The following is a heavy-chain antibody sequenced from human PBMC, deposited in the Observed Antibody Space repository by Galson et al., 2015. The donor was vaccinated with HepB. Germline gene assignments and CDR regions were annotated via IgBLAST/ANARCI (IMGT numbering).Heavy chain of an antibody. CDR1: GGSISSDGYS. Sequence: TLSLTCAVSGGSISSDGYSWSWIRQPPGKGLEWIGYIYYSGSTYYNPSLKSRVTISVDTSKNQFSLKLSSVTAADTAVYYCARDGQGTTMPFDYWGQGTLVTVSS. CDR3: ARDGQGTTMPFDY. V-gene: IGHV4-30-4*07. CDR2: IYYSGST. D-gene: IGHD4-17*01. J-gene: IGHJ4*02.